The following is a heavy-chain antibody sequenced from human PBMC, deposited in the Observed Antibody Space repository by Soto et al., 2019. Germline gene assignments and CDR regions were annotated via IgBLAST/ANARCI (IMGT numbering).Heavy chain of an antibody. J-gene: IGHJ4*02. D-gene: IGHD7-27*01. CDR1: GGSISSYY. CDR2: IYYSGST. CDR3: ARRWGRTFDY. V-gene: IGHV4-59*08. Sequence: QVQLQESGPGLVKPSETLSLTCTVSGGSISSYYWSWIRQPPGKGLEWIGNIYYSGSTNYNPSLTSRVTISVDTSKNQFSLKLSSVTAADTAVYYCARRWGRTFDYWGQGTLVTVSS.